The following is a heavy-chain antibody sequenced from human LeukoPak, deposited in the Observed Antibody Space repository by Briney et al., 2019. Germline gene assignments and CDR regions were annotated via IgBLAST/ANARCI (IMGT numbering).Heavy chain of an antibody. D-gene: IGHD2-2*01. V-gene: IGHV3-23*01. Sequence: PGGSLRLSCAASVFTFISYAMSWVRQAPGKGLEWVSAISGSGGSTYYADSVKGRFTISRDNSKNTLYLQMNSLRAEDTAVYYCAKDSCSSTSFRGSFDYWGQGTLVTVSS. J-gene: IGHJ4*02. CDR3: AKDSCSSTSFRGSFDY. CDR1: VFTFISYA. CDR2: ISGSGGST.